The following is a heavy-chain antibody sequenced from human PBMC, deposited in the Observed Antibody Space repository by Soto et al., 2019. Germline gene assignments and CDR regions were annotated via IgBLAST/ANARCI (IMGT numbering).Heavy chain of an antibody. J-gene: IGHJ6*02. D-gene: IGHD3-3*01. Sequence: QVQLVQSGAEVKKPGSSVKVSCKASGGTFSSYAISWVRQAPGQGLEWMGGIIPIFGTANYAQKFQGRVTITVEESTSTAYVEVSSLRSEDTAVYYCARGRHRYYDFCSGYLQPRTVNDGMDVWGQGTTVTVSS. CDR1: GGTFSSYA. V-gene: IGHV1-69*01. CDR2: IIPIFGTA. CDR3: ARGRHRYYDFCSGYLQPRTVNDGMDV.